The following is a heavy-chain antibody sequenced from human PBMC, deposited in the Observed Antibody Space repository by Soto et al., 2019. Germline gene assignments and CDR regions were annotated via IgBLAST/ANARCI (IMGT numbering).Heavy chain of an antibody. V-gene: IGHV3-30*03. CDR2: ISYDGSNK. D-gene: IGHD3-22*01. J-gene: IGHJ4*02. CDR1: GFTFSSYG. Sequence: QVQLVESGGGVVQPGRSLRLSCAASGFTFSSYGMHWVRQAPGKGLEWVAVISYDGSNKYYADSVKGRFTISRDNSKNTLYLQMNSLRAEDTAVYYCARRSPGYSSPPPDYWGQGTLVTVSS. CDR3: ARRSPGYSSPPPDY.